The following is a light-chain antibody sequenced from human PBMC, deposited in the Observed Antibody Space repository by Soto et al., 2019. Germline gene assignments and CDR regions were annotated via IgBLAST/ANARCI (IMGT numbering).Light chain of an antibody. Sequence: EIGLTQSPGTLSLSPGERATLSCRATQSVSSRYLAWYQQKPGQAPRLLIYGASSRATGIPDRFSGSGSGTDFTLTISRLEPEDLAVYYCQQYGSSPRGFTFGPGTKVDIK. V-gene: IGKV3-20*01. CDR2: GAS. J-gene: IGKJ3*01. CDR3: QQYGSSPRGFT. CDR1: QSVSSRY.